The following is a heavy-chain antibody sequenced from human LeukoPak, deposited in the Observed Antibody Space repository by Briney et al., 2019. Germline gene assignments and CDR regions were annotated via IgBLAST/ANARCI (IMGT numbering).Heavy chain of an antibody. CDR2: IYPGDSDT. CDR3: ARQRKNDYGGNRNAFDI. Sequence: GESLKISCKGSGYSFTSYWIGWVRQMPGKGLEWMGIIYPGDSDTRYSPSFQGQVTISADKSISTAYLQWSSLKASDTAMYYCARQRKNDYGGNRNAFDIWGQGTMVTVSS. V-gene: IGHV5-51*01. D-gene: IGHD4-23*01. J-gene: IGHJ3*02. CDR1: GYSFTSYW.